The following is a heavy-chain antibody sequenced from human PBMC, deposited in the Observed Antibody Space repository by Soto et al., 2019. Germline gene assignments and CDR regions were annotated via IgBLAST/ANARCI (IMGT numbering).Heavy chain of an antibody. D-gene: IGHD3-9*01. CDR2: IYYSGST. Sequence: SETLSLTCTVSGGSISSGDYYWSWIRQPPGKGLEWIGYIYYSGSTYYNPSLKSRVTISVDTSKNQFSLKLSSVTAEDTAVYYCARDNLYYDILTGSPSGMDVWGQGTTVTVSS. V-gene: IGHV4-30-4*01. J-gene: IGHJ6*02. CDR3: ARDNLYYDILTGSPSGMDV. CDR1: GGSISSGDYY.